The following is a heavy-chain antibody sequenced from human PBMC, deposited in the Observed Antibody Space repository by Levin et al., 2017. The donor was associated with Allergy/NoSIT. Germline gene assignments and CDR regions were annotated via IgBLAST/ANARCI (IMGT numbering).Heavy chain of an antibody. J-gene: IGHJ6*02. CDR1: GGSISSYY. D-gene: IGHD2-15*01. CDR3: ARAAEGYCSGGSCYSLNYYYYGMDV. V-gene: IGHV4-59*01. Sequence: PSETLSLTCTVSGGSISSYYWSWIRQPPGKGLEWIGYIYYSGSTNYNPSLKSRVTISVDTSKNQFSLKLSSVTAADTAVYYCARAAEGYCSGGSCYSLNYYYYGMDVWGQGTTVTVSS. CDR2: IYYSGST.